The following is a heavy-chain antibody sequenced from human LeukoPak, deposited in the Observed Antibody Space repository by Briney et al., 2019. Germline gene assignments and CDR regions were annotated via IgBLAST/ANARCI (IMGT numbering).Heavy chain of an antibody. CDR1: GFTFSNYW. J-gene: IGHJ6*02. CDR3: ARGNYHAMDV. V-gene: IGHV3-74*01. CDR2: IKGDGSST. Sequence: GGSLRLSCAASGFTFSNYWMHWGRQTPGEGLVCVSLIKGDGSSTTYADSVKGRFTISRDNAKNTVYLQMNSLRAEDTAVYYCARGNYHAMDVWGQGTTVTVSS.